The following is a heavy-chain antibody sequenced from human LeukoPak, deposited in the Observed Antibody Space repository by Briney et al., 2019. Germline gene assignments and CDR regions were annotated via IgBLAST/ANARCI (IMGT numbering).Heavy chain of an antibody. V-gene: IGHV1-2*02. Sequence: GASVKVSCKTSGYTFTDYYLHWVRQAPGQGLEWMGWIKSNSGGIHYSQKFQDRVSITRDTSINTVYMELSSLTSGDTAIYYCAMGPLIIMPLNAFDFGVKGHWSPSFQ. CDR3: AMGPLIIMPLNAFD. CDR1: GYTFTDYY. CDR2: IKSNSGGI. J-gene: IGHJ3*01. D-gene: IGHD3-10*01.